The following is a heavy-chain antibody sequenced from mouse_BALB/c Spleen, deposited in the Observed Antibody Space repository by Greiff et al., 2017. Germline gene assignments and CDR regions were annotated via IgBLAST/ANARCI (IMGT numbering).Heavy chain of an antibody. CDR3: ARDRRDDYAMDY. J-gene: IGHJ4*01. V-gene: IGHV5-9-4*01. CDR2: ISSGGSYT. Sequence: EVKLQESGGGLVKPGGSLKLSCAASGFTFSSYAMSWVRQSPEKRLEWVAEISSGGSYTYYPDTVTGRFTISRDNAKNTLYLEMSSLRSEDTAMYYCARDRRDDYAMDYWGQGTSVTVSS. CDR1: GFTFSSYA.